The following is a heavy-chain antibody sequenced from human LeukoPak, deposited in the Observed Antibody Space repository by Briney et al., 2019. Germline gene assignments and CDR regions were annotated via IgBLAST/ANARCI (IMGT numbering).Heavy chain of an antibody. Sequence: ASVKVSCKASGYTFTSYYMHWVRQAPGQGLEWMGIINPSGGSTSYAQKFQGRVTITRDMSTSTVYMELSSLRSEDTAVYYCAREMGSGYYGSGNWFDPWGQGTLVTVSS. CDR2: INPSGGST. D-gene: IGHD3-10*01. CDR1: GYTFTSYY. J-gene: IGHJ5*02. V-gene: IGHV1-46*01. CDR3: AREMGSGYYGSGNWFDP.